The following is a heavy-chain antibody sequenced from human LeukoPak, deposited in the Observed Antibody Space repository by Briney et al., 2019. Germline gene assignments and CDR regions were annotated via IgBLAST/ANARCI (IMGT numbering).Heavy chain of an antibody. CDR3: ARESGNSMDY. Sequence: HPGGSLRLSCAASGLTFSSYAMHWVRQAPGKGLEWVAVISYDGSNKYYADSVKGRFTISRDNSKNTLYLQMNSLRAEDTAVYYCARESGNSMDYWGQGTLVTVSS. CDR2: ISYDGSNK. D-gene: IGHD4-23*01. CDR1: GLTFSSYA. J-gene: IGHJ4*02. V-gene: IGHV3-30-3*01.